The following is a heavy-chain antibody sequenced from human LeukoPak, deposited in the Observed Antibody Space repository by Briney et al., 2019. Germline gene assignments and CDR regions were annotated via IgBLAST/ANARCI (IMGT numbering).Heavy chain of an antibody. J-gene: IGHJ3*02. V-gene: IGHV1-18*01. Sequence: GASVKVSCKASGYTFTSYGISWVRQAPGQGLEWMGWISAYNGNTNYAQKLQGRVTMTTDTSTSTAYMELRSLRSDDTAVYYCAGRLPSLVISPSVGYAFDIWGQGTMVTVSS. CDR1: GYTFTSYG. CDR3: AGRLPSLVISPSVGYAFDI. D-gene: IGHD3-16*02. CDR2: ISAYNGNT.